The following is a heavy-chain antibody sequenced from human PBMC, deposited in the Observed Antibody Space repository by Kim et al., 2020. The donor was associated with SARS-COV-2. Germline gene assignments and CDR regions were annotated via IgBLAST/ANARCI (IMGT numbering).Heavy chain of an antibody. CDR3: ARDPSSQYSSGWYGRKPWFDP. CDR2: IYHSGST. Sequence: SETLSLTCAVSGGSISSSNWWSWVRQPPGKGLEWIGEIYHSGSTNYNPSLKSRVTISVDKSKNQFSLKLSSVTAADTAVYYCARDPSSQYSSGWYGRKPWFDPWGQGTLVTVSS. V-gene: IGHV4-4*02. D-gene: IGHD6-19*01. J-gene: IGHJ5*02. CDR1: GGSISSSNW.